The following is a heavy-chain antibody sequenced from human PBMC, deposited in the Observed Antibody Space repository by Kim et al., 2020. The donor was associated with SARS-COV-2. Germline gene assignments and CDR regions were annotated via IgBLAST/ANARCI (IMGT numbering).Heavy chain of an antibody. CDR2: INPNSGGT. Sequence: ASVKVSCKASGYTFTGYYMHWVRQAPGQGLEWMGWINPNSGGTNYAQKFQGRVTMTRDTSISTAYMELSRLRSDDTAVYYCARDLYQLLSHPLADAFDIWGQGTMVTVSS. D-gene: IGHD2-2*01. CDR1: GYTFTGYY. CDR3: ARDLYQLLSHPLADAFDI. V-gene: IGHV1-2*02. J-gene: IGHJ3*02.